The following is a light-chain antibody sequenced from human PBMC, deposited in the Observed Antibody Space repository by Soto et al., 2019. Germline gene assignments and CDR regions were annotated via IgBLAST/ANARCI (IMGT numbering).Light chain of an antibody. CDR2: QDS. CDR3: QAWDSSTPGVV. Sequence: SYELTQPPSVSVSPGQTASITCSGDKLGDKYACWYQQKPGQSPVLVIYQDSKRPSGIPERFSGSSSGNTATLTISGTQAMDEADYYCQAWDSSTPGVVFGGGTQLTVL. V-gene: IGLV3-1*01. J-gene: IGLJ2*01. CDR1: KLGDKY.